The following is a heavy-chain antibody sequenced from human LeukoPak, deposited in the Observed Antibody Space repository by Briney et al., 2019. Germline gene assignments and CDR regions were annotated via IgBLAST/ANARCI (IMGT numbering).Heavy chain of an antibody. CDR2: ISDNGGNT. CDR3: AREFGLITSH. Sequence: GGSLRLSCAASGFTFSSYAMSWVRQAPGKGLEWVSSISDNGGNTYYADSVKGRFTISSDNSKNTLYMQMNRLRAEATAVYYCAREFGLITSHWGQGTLVTVSS. J-gene: IGHJ1*01. D-gene: IGHD3/OR15-3a*01. V-gene: IGHV3-23*01. CDR1: GFTFSSYA.